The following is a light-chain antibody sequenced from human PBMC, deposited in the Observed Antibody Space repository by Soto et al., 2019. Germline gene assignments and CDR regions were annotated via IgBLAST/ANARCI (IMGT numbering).Light chain of an antibody. Sequence: IVLTQSPGTLSLSPAERATLSCRASQSVGSNYLAWYQQKPGQAPRLLIYGASSRDTGIPDRFSGSGSGTDFTLTIRRLEPEDFAVYYCQPYGTSAYTFGQGTTLEIK. J-gene: IGKJ2*01. CDR3: QPYGTSAYT. CDR1: QSVGSNY. V-gene: IGKV3-20*01. CDR2: GAS.